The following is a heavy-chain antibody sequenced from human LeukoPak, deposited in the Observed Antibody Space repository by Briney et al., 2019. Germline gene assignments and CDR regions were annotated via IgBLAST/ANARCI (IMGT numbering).Heavy chain of an antibody. J-gene: IGHJ3*02. CDR3: ARGIAVEIIDAFDI. D-gene: IGHD6-19*01. V-gene: IGHV1-69*13. CDR2: IIPIFGTA. Sequence: ASVKVSCKASGYTFTGYYMHWVRQAPGQGLEWMGGIIPIFGTANYAQKFQGRVTITADESTSTAYMELSSLRSEDTAVYYCARGIAVEIIDAFDIWGQGTMVTVSS. CDR1: GYTFTGYY.